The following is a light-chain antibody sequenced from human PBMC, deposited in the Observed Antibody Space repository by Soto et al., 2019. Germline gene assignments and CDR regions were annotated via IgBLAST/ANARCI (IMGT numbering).Light chain of an antibody. CDR2: WAS. J-gene: IGKJ1*01. V-gene: IGKV4-1*01. Sequence: DIVMTQSPDSLAVSLGERATINCKSSQSVLSSSNNKNYLAWYQQKPGQPPKLLFYWASTREFGVPDRFSGSGSGTDFILTISSLQAEDGAVYYCQQHYSVPRTFGQGTKVEI. CDR3: QQHYSVPRT. CDR1: QSVLSSSNNKNY.